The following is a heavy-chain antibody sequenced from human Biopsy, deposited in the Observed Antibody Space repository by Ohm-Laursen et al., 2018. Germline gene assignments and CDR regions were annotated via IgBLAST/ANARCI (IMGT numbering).Heavy chain of an antibody. V-gene: IGHV3-33*08. CDR1: GITFNSDW. D-gene: IGHD3-10*01. CDR3: ARDRYYGSESYYSHYNMDV. CDR2: IWYDGSNK. Sequence: SLRLSCTASGITFNSDWMSWVRQAPGKGLEWVAVIWYDGSNKYSADSVKGRFSISRDNSKNTVYLQMNSLRAADTAVYYCARDRYYGSESYYSHYNMDVWGQGTTVSVSS. J-gene: IGHJ6*02.